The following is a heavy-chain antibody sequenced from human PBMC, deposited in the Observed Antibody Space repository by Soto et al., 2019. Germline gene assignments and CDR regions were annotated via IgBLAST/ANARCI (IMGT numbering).Heavy chain of an antibody. V-gene: IGHV3-33*01. CDR1: GFTFSSYG. CDR3: ARDPTTTIFYYYYGMDV. CDR2: IWYDGRNK. J-gene: IGHJ6*02. D-gene: IGHD3-3*01. Sequence: GGSLRLSCAASGFTFSSYGMHWVRQAPGKGLEWVAVIWYDGRNKYYADSVKGRFTISRDNSKNTLYLQMNSLRVEDTAVYYCARDPTTTIFYYYYGMDVWGQGTTVTVSS.